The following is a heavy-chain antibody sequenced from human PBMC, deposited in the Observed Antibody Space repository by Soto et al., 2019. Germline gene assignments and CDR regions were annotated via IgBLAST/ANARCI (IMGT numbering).Heavy chain of an antibody. CDR2: IIPIFGTA. J-gene: IGHJ5*02. CDR1: GGTFSSYA. D-gene: IGHD1-26*01. V-gene: IGHV1-69*06. CDR3: ARVVGVGATRLNLFDP. Sequence: QVQLVQSGAEVKKPGSSVKVSCKASGGTFSSYALSWVRQAPGPGLEWMGGIIPIFGTANYAQKFQGRVTITSDKSTSTSYRELSSLRAEDTGVHYCARVVGVGATRLNLFDPWGQLPLVTFAS.